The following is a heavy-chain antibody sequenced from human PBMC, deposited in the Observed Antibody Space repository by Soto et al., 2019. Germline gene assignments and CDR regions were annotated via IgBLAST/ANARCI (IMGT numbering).Heavy chain of an antibody. CDR2: IYYSGST. CDR3: ARGRGIVATINRSLLFDY. Sequence: QVQLQESGPGLVKPSQTLSLTCTVSGGSISSGGYYWSWIRQHPGKGLEWIGYIYYSGSTYYNPSLRSRVTISVDTSTHQFSLKRSSVTAADTAVYYCARGRGIVATINRSLLFDYWGQGTLVTVSS. V-gene: IGHV4-31*03. J-gene: IGHJ4*02. CDR1: GGSISSGGYY. D-gene: IGHD5-12*01.